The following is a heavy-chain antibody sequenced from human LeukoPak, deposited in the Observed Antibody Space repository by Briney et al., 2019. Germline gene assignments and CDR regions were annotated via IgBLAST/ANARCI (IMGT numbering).Heavy chain of an antibody. CDR3: TTGLDY. CDR1: GFTFSTYW. J-gene: IGHJ4*02. CDR2: IKRDGSEK. V-gene: IGHV3-7*01. Sequence: RGSLRLSCATSGFTFSTYWMYWVRQAPGKGLEWVANIKRDGSEKYYVGSVKGRFTISRDNAKNSLYLQMNSLRAEDTGVYYCTTGLDYWGQGTLVTVSS.